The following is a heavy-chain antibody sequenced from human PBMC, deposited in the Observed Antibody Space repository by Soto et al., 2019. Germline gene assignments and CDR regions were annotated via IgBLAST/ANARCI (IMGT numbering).Heavy chain of an antibody. CDR1: GGSMSSYY. CDR2: IYYSGST. CDR3: ARYGSGSSVWFDP. D-gene: IGHD3-10*01. Sequence: PSETLSLTCTVSGGSMSSYYWSWIRQPPGKGLEWIGYIYYSGSTIYNPSLKSRVTISVDTSKNQFSLKLSSVTAADTAVYYCARYGSGSSVWFDPWGQGTLVTAPQ. V-gene: IGHV4-59*01. J-gene: IGHJ5*02.